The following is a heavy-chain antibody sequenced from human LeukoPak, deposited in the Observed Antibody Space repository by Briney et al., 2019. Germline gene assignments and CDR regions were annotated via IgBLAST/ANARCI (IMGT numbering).Heavy chain of an antibody. V-gene: IGHV3-66*01. CDR1: GFTFSSYW. CDR2: IYSGGTT. CDR3: ARDLYGLGAFDM. Sequence: GGSLRLSCAASGFTFSSYWMSWVRQAPGKGLEWVSVIYSGGTTYYADSVKGRFTISRDNSKNTVYLQMNSLRAEDTAVYYCARDLYGLGAFDMWGQGTMVTVSS. D-gene: IGHD2-8*01. J-gene: IGHJ3*02.